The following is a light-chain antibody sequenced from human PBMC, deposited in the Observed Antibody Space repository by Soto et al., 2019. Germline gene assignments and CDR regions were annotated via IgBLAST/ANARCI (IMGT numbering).Light chain of an antibody. CDR2: DAS. J-gene: IGKJ1*01. CDR3: QQYNNWPPWT. V-gene: IGKV3-15*01. CDR1: QSVSTK. Sequence: IVMTQSPTTLSVSPGERATLSCRASQSVSTKLAWYQHKPGQAPRLLIHDASSRATGIPARFSGSGSGTEFTLTISSLQSEDSAVYYCQQYNNWPPWTFGQGTKVEIK.